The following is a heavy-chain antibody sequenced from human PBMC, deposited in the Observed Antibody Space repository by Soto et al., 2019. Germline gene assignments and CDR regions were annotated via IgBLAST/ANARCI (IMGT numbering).Heavy chain of an antibody. CDR3: ARERSINHMRPHCSSTSCREYYYYGMDV. CDR2: IGGDGGSP. Sequence: PGGSLRLSCAASRFTFSDYAMSWVRQAPGKGLEWVSVIGGDGGSPYYADSVKGRFTISRDNSKNTLYLQMNSLRAEDTAVYYCARERSINHMRPHCSSTSCREYYYYGMDVWGQGTTVTVSS. J-gene: IGHJ6*02. CDR1: RFTFSDYA. D-gene: IGHD2-2*01. V-gene: IGHV3-23*01.